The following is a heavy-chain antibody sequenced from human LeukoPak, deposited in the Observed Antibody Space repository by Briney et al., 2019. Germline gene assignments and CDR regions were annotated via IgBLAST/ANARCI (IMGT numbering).Heavy chain of an antibody. CDR3: ARDKVNGGTTGSLFDY. V-gene: IGHV3-21*06. CDR1: GFTFDIYT. CDR2: IDSYNSI. J-gene: IGHJ4*02. D-gene: IGHD4-23*01. Sequence: GGSLRLSCAASGFTFDIYTMIWVRQAPGKGLEWVSSIDSYNSIYYADSLKGRFTISRDNAKNLLYLQMNSMTEEDTTVYYCARDKVNGGTTGSLFDYWGQGALVTVSS.